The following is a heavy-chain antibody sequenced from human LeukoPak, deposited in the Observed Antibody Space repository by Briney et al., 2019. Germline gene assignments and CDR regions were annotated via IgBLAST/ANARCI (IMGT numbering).Heavy chain of an antibody. V-gene: IGHV3-66*01. CDR3: ARGSGSYLYFDY. CDR1: GFTLSSNY. Sequence: GGSLRLSCAASGFTLSSNYMSWVRQAPGKGLEWVSVIYSGGSTYYADSVKGRFTISRDNSKNTLYLQMNSLRAEDTAVYYCARGSGSYLYFDYWGQGTLVTVSS. J-gene: IGHJ4*02. D-gene: IGHD1-26*01. CDR2: IYSGGST.